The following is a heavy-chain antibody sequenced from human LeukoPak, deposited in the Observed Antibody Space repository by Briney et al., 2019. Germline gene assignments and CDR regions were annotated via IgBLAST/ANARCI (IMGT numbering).Heavy chain of an antibody. Sequence: SVNVSCKASGDTFSSYGFSWVRQAPGQGLEWMGRIIPIFGTADYAQKFQGRVTITADKSTSTVYMELSSLRSEDTAVYYCASLTAFDPWGQGTLVSVSS. CDR2: IIPIFGTA. J-gene: IGHJ5*02. CDR3: ASLTAFDP. D-gene: IGHD3-9*01. V-gene: IGHV1-69*06. CDR1: GDTFSSYG.